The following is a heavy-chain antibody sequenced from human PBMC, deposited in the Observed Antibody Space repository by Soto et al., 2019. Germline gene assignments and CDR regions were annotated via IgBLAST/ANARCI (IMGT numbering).Heavy chain of an antibody. Sequence: SXRXSCAASGFSFSXLAMSLILQAPGKGLEWVSSISGRGVDTLYADSVKGRFTISRDNSRNTLYLQVNSMRAEDTAVYYCAKDQTDVTLFDYWGQGTLGTVSS. CDR2: ISGRGVDT. CDR3: AKDQTDVTLFDY. CDR1: GFSFSXLA. J-gene: IGHJ4*02. V-gene: IGHV3-23*01. D-gene: IGHD2-21*02.